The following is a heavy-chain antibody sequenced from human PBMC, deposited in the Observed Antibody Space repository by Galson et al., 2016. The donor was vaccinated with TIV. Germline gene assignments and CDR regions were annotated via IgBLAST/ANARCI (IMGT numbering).Heavy chain of an antibody. CDR1: GFSLGTSGMC. CDR3: ARTRSAAAGGLDF. CDR2: IGWDDDK. D-gene: IGHD6-13*01. Sequence: PALVKPTQTLTLTCTFSGFSLGTSGMCVSWVRQPPGKALEWLARIGWDDDKYYSTSLETRLTISKDTSKNKVVLMVTDVDPMDTATYFCARTRSAAAGGLDFWGQGTLVTVPS. J-gene: IGHJ4*02. V-gene: IGHV2-70*11.